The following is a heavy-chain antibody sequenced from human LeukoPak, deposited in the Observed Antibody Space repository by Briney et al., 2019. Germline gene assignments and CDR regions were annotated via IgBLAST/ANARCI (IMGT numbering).Heavy chain of an antibody. CDR1: GFTVSSNY. CDR3: ARGGHYYDSSGYYSYYYGMDV. D-gene: IGHD3-22*01. V-gene: IGHV3-66*01. J-gene: IGHJ6*02. Sequence: GGSLRLSCAASGFTVSSNYMSWVRQAAGKGLEWVAVIYSGGSTYYAVSVKGRFTISRDNYKNTLYLQMTSLRAEDTAVYYCARGGHYYDSSGYYSYYYGMDVWGQGTTVTVSS. CDR2: IYSGGST.